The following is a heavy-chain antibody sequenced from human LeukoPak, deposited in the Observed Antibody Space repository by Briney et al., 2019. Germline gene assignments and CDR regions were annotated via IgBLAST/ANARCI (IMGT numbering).Heavy chain of an antibody. D-gene: IGHD6-6*01. V-gene: IGHV1-18*01. J-gene: IGHJ2*01. CDR1: GYTFSSYG. Sequence: ASVKVSCKASGYTFSSYGISWVRQAPGQGLEWMGRISGYNGNTNYAQKLQGRVTMTTDTSTSTAYMELRSLRSDDTAVYYCARGRIAAHPWYFDLWGRGTLVTVSS. CDR2: ISGYNGNT. CDR3: ARGRIAAHPWYFDL.